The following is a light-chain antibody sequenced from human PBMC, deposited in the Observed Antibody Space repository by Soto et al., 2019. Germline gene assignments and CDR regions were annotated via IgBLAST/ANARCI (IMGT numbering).Light chain of an antibody. CDR2: GVS. Sequence: QSALTQPASVSGSPGQSITISCTGTSSDIGGYNYVSWYQQYPGKAPKHMIFGVSDRPSGVSNRFSGSKSGTTASLTISGLQAEDEADYYCSSYKTSSTVVVFGGGTQLTVL. CDR1: SSDIGGYNY. J-gene: IGLJ2*01. CDR3: SSYKTSSTVVV. V-gene: IGLV2-14*01.